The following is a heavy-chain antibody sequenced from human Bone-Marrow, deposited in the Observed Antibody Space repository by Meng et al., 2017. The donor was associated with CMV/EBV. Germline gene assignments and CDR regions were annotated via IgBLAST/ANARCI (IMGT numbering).Heavy chain of an antibody. CDR1: GGSISSSSYY. CDR3: ARVDDYTGYYGMDV. Sequence: CTVSGGSISSSSYYWGWIRQPPGKGLEWIGSIYYSGSTYYNPSLKSRVTISVDTSKNQFSLKLSSVTAADTAVYYCARVDDYTGYYGMDVWGQGTTVTVSS. J-gene: IGHJ6*01. V-gene: IGHV4-39*07. D-gene: IGHD4-11*01. CDR2: IYYSGST.